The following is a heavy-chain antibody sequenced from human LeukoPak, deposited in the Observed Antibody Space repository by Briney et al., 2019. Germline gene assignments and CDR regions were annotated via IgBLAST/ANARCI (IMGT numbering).Heavy chain of an antibody. CDR2: IYPGDSDT. D-gene: IGHD5-18*01. CDR1: GYIFTTYW. V-gene: IGHV5-51*01. J-gene: IGHJ4*02. Sequence: GESLKISCQISGYIFTTYWIAWVRRMPGKGLEWMGIIYPGDSDTRYSPSFQGQVTISADKSISTAYLQWSSLKASDTAMYYCARVDTAMVSYFDYWGQGTLVTVSS. CDR3: ARVDTAMVSYFDY.